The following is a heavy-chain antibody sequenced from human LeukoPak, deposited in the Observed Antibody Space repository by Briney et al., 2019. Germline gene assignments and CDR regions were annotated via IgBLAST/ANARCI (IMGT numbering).Heavy chain of an antibody. CDR3: AKQLEYCSDGSCYFPY. CDR2: ISNNGGYT. Sequence: PGGSLRLSCAASGFTFSSSAMSWVRQVPGKGLEWVSAISNNGGYTYYADSVQGRFTISRDNSKSTLCLQMNSLRAEDTAVYYCAKQLEYCSDGSCYFPYWGQGTLVTVSS. J-gene: IGHJ4*02. V-gene: IGHV3-23*01. D-gene: IGHD2-15*01. CDR1: GFTFSSSA.